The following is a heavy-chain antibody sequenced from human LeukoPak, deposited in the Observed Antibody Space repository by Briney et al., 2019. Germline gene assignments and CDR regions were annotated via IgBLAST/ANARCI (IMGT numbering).Heavy chain of an antibody. J-gene: IGHJ4*02. CDR2: ITGSSSTI. CDR1: GFTFDDYG. CDR3: ARTGLGMYSFDS. Sequence: GGSLRLSCAASGFTFDDYGMSWVRQAAGKGLEWVSYITGSSSTINYADSVKGRFTISRDKAKNSLYLQMNSLRAEDTAVYYCARTGLGMYSFDSWGQGTLVTVSS. V-gene: IGHV3-48*01. D-gene: IGHD3/OR15-3a*01.